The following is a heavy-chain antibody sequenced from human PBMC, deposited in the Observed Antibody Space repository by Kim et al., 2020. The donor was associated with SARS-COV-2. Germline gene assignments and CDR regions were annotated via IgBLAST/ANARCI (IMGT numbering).Heavy chain of an antibody. CDR3: VKEIAVSGKRYYYYYGMDV. CDR1: GFTFSSYA. CDR2: ISGSGGST. J-gene: IGHJ6*01. Sequence: GGSLRLSCAASGFTFSSYAMSWVRQAPGKGLEWVSAISGSGGSTYYADSVKGRFTISRDNSKNTLYLQMNSLRAEDTAVYYCVKEIAVSGKRYYYYYGMDVCGHGTTVTISS. V-gene: IGHV3-23*01. D-gene: IGHD6-19*01.